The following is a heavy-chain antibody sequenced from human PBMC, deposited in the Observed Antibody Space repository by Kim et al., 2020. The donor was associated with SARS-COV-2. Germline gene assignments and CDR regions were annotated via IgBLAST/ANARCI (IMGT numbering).Heavy chain of an antibody. J-gene: IGHJ4*02. D-gene: IGHD3-9*01. Sequence: YAGYVKGRFTISRDTAKNSLYLQMNSLRAEDTALYYCAKAYDILTGHFDYWGQGTLVTVSS. V-gene: IGHV3-9*01. CDR3: AKAYDILTGHFDY.